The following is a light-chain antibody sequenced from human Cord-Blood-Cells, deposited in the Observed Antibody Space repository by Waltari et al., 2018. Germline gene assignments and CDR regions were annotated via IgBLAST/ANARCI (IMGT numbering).Light chain of an antibody. CDR1: SSDVGGYNH. CDR2: DVS. J-gene: IGLJ1*01. Sequence: QSALTQPASVSGSPGQSITISCTGTSSDVGGYNHVSWYQQHPGKAPKLMIYDVSKRPSGVSNRFSGSKSGNTASLTISGLQAEDEADYDCSSYTSSSTYVFGTGTKVTVL. V-gene: IGLV2-14*01. CDR3: SSYTSSSTYV.